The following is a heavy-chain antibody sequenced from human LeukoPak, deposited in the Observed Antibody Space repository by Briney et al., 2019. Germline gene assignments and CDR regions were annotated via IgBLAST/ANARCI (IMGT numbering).Heavy chain of an antibody. J-gene: IGHJ4*02. CDR3: ARGDGYDGWIDY. Sequence: SVKVSCKASGVTFSSYAISWVRQAPGQGLEWMGGIIPIFGTANYAQKFQGRVPITADKSTSTAYLELSSLRSEDTPVYYFARGDGYDGWIDYWGQGTLVSVSS. D-gene: IGHD5-12*01. V-gene: IGHV1-69*06. CDR2: IIPIFGTA. CDR1: GVTFSSYA.